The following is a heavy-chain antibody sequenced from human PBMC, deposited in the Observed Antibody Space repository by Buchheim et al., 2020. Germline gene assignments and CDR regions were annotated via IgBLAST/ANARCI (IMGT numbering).Heavy chain of an antibody. Sequence: EVQLLESGGGLVQPGGSLRLSCAASGFTFSSYAMSWVRQAPGKGLEWVSAISGSGGSTYYADSVKGRFTISRDNSKNTMYLQMNSLRAEDTAVYYCAKSGADIAAAGTVLWFDPWGQGTL. V-gene: IGHV3-23*01. CDR1: GFTFSSYA. CDR2: ISGSGGST. CDR3: AKSGADIAAAGTVLWFDP. D-gene: IGHD6-13*01. J-gene: IGHJ5*02.